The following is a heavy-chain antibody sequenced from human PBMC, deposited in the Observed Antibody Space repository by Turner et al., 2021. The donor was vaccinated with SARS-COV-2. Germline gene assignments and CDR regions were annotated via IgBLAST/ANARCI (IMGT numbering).Heavy chain of an antibody. CDR2: IYSGGST. CDR1: GLTVSSNY. D-gene: IGHD3-22*01. Sequence: EVQLVESGGGLIQRGGSLRLSCAASGLTVSSNYMSWVRQAPGKGLEWVSVIYSGGSTYYADSVKGRFTISRDNSKNTLYLQMNSLRAEDTAVYYCARARWHYYDSSGYYPDAFDIWGQGTMVTVSS. J-gene: IGHJ3*02. CDR3: ARARWHYYDSSGYYPDAFDI. V-gene: IGHV3-53*01.